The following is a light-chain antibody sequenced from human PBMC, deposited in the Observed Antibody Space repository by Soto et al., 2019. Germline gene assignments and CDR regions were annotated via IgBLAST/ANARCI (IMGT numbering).Light chain of an antibody. CDR3: SSFTNTDTLV. CDR2: EVR. CDR1: SSDVGFYNY. Sequence: QSALTQPAAVSGSPGQSITISCTGTSSDVGFYNYVSWYQQNPGKAPKLMIYEVRNRPSGVSNRFSGSKSGNTASLTISGLQAEDEADYYCSSFTNTDTLVFGTGTKLTVL. V-gene: IGLV2-14*01. J-gene: IGLJ1*01.